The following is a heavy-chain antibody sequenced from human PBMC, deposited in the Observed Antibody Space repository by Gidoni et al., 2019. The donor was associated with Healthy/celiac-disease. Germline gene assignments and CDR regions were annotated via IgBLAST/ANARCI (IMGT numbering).Heavy chain of an antibody. J-gene: IGHJ4*02. CDR2: ISAYNGNT. Sequence: QVQLVQSGAEVKKPGASVKVSCKASGYTFTSYGISWVRQASGQGLEWMGWISAYNGNTNYAQKLQGRVTMTTDTSTSTAYMELRSLRSDDTAVYYCARITFGGVIVIPGDYWGQGTLVTVSS. CDR3: ARITFGGVIVIPGDY. D-gene: IGHD3-16*02. V-gene: IGHV1-18*01. CDR1: GYTFTSYG.